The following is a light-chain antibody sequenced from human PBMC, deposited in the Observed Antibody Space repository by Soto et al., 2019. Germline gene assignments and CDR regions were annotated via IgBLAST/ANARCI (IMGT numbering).Light chain of an antibody. J-gene: IGKJ2*01. V-gene: IGKV3-20*01. CDR3: QQYGSSPRYT. CDR2: GAS. Sequence: DIGLTQSPGTLSLSPGERATLSCRASQSVSSSYLAWYQQKPGQAPRLLIYGASSRATGIPDRFSGSGSGTDFTLTISRLEPEDFAVYYCQQYGSSPRYTFGQGTKLEIK. CDR1: QSVSSSY.